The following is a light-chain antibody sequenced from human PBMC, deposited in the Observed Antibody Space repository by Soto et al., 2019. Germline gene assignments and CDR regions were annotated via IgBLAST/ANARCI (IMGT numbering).Light chain of an antibody. V-gene: IGKV3-15*01. J-gene: IGKJ4*01. Sequence: EIVMTQSQATQSVSPGETATLSCRASQSYAGNLAWYQQKPGQPPRLLIYGVSTRATGVPARFSGSGSETDFSLTISSLQIEDFALYYCQQSNNWPPLTFGGGTKVEIK. CDR2: GVS. CDR3: QQSNNWPPLT. CDR1: QSYAGN.